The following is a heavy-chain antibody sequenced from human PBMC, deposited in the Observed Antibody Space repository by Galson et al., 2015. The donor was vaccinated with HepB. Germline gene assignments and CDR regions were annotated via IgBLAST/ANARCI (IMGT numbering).Heavy chain of an antibody. D-gene: IGHD2-8*02. CDR2: FGLGGGT. Sequence: SLRLSCAASGFIFNNAWMNWVRRAPGRGLEWFGDFGLGGGTPYNRSLLVGVPMSVDTSKNQFSLTVKSMTAADTAVYYCARELLDWGQGTLVTVSS. J-gene: IGHJ4*02. CDR3: ARELLD. V-gene: IGHV4-4*02. CDR1: GFIFNNAW.